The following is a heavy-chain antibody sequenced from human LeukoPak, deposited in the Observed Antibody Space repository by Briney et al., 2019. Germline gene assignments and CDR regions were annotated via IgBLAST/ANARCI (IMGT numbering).Heavy chain of an antibody. J-gene: IGHJ6*03. CDR1: GYSFTSYW. D-gene: IGHD6-6*01. V-gene: IGHV5-51*01. CDR3: ARRGQLVRNYYYYYYMDV. CDR2: IYPGDSDT. Sequence: GESLKISCKGSGYSFTSYWIGWVRQMPGRGLERMGIIYPGDSDTRYSPSFQGQVTISADKSISTAYLQWSSLKASDTVMYYCARRGQLVRNYYYYYYMDVWGKGTTVTVSS.